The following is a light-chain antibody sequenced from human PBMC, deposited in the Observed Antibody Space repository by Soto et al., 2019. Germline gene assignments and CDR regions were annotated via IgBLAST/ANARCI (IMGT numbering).Light chain of an antibody. V-gene: IGKV1-39*01. CDR1: QSISSY. CDR3: QQYTNTNNPWM. CDR2: TAS. Sequence: DIQMTQSPSSLSASVGDRVTITCRASQSISSYLNWYQQKPGKAPNLLIHTASTLQSGVPSRFSGSGSGTEFTLIISGLQPDDSATYYCQQYTNTNNPWMFGQGTKVDIK. J-gene: IGKJ1*01.